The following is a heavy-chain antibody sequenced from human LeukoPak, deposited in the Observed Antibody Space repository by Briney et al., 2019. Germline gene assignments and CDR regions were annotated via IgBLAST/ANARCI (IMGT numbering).Heavy chain of an antibody. J-gene: IGHJ4*02. D-gene: IGHD3-10*01. V-gene: IGHV4-59*01. Sequence: SETLSLTCTVSGGSISSYYWSWIRQPPGKGLEWIGYVYYSGSTNYNPSLKSRVTISVDTSKKQFSLKLRFVTAADTAVYYCARSELLWFGGVNSGFDYWGQGTLVTVSS. CDR2: VYYSGST. CDR1: GGSISSYY. CDR3: ARSELLWFGGVNSGFDY.